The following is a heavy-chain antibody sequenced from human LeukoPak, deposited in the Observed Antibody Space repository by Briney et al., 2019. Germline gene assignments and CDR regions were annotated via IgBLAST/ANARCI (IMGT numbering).Heavy chain of an antibody. V-gene: IGHV4-34*10. CDR2: INPNGRT. J-gene: IGHJ4*02. CDR3: AREGGSHPTFDL. D-gene: IGHD1-26*01. Sequence: SGTLSLTCGVSGGSFSDYYWSWIRQSPGRGLEFVGAINPNGRTDYSPSLKSRVTVSVDKTINTAYLQWSSLKASDNAMYYCAREGGSHPTFDLWGQGTLVTVSS. CDR1: GGSFSDYY.